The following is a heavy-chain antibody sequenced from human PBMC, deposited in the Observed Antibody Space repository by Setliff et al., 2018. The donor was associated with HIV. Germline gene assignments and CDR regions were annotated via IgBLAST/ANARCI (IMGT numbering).Heavy chain of an antibody. CDR1: GYTFTDYF. Sequence: ASVKVSCKASGYTFTDYFIHWVRQAPGQGLQWMGWVNPTSGGTNSAQEFQCRVTMTRDTSISTAYMELTWLKPDDTAVYYCARNPPGIVQRRVGFDPWGQGTLVTVSS. J-gene: IGHJ5*02. CDR2: VNPTSGGT. V-gene: IGHV1-2*02. CDR3: ARNPPGIVQRRVGFDP. D-gene: IGHD1-26*01.